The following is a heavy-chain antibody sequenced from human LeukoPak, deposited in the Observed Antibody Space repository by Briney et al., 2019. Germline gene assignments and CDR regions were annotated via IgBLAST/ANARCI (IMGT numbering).Heavy chain of an antibody. V-gene: IGHV3-74*01. CDR3: ARDLDGSGNYHWFDP. J-gene: IGHJ5*02. D-gene: IGHD3-10*01. CDR2: INGDGSTT. Sequence: GGSLRLSCAASGFTSSGYWMHWVCQAPGKGLVWVSRINGDGSTTTYADSVKGRFTISRDNAKNTLYVQMNSLRVEDTAVYYCARDLDGSGNYHWFDPWGQGTLVTVSS. CDR1: GFTSSGYW.